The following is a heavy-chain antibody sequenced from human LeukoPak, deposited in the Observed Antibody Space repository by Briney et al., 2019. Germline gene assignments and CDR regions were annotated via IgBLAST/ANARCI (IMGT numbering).Heavy chain of an antibody. Sequence: GGSLRLSCVASGFTFSSDEMNWVRQAPGKGLEWVSYISSSGSTIYYADSVKGRFTISRDNSKNTLYLQMNSLRAVDTAVYYCTRGDPDWGQGTLVTVSS. CDR1: GFTFSSDE. CDR2: ISSSGSTI. J-gene: IGHJ4*02. V-gene: IGHV3-48*03. CDR3: TRGDPD.